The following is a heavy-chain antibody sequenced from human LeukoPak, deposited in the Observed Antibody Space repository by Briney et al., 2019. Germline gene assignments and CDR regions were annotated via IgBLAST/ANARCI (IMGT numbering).Heavy chain of an antibody. CDR1: GFTFSSYS. Sequence: PGGSLRLSCAASGFTFSSYSMNWVRQAPGKGLEWVSSISSSSSYIYYADSVKGRFTISRDNAKNSLYLQMNSLRAEDTAVYYCARDKELWKAFDIWGQGTMVTVSS. CDR3: ARDKELWKAFDI. CDR2: ISSSSSYI. V-gene: IGHV3-21*01. D-gene: IGHD5-18*01. J-gene: IGHJ3*02.